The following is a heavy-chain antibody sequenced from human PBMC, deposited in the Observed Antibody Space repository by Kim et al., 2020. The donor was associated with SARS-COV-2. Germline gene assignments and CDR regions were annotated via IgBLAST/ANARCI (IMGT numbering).Heavy chain of an antibody. J-gene: IGHJ3*01. D-gene: IGHD3-16*01. Sequence: SVKGRFTDARDKSKNALYLQMNSLRAGDTAVYYCAKDREGWGPADAFDVWGQGTMVTVSS. V-gene: IGHV3-23*01. CDR3: AKDREGWGPADAFDV.